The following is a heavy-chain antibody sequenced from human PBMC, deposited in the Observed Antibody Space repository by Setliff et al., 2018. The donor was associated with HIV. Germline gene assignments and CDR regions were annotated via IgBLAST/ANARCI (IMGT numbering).Heavy chain of an antibody. D-gene: IGHD3-22*01. J-gene: IGHJ6*03. Sequence: SVKVSCKASGGTFSSYPISWVRQAPGQGLEWMGGIIPIFGTTHHAQKFQGRVTVTADESTSTAYMQLSSLRSDDTAVYYCARGRNYDSSGYGDYYYYMDVWGKGPRSPSP. V-gene: IGHV1-69*13. CDR3: ARGRNYDSSGYGDYYYYMDV. CDR2: IIPIFGTT. CDR1: GGTFSSYP.